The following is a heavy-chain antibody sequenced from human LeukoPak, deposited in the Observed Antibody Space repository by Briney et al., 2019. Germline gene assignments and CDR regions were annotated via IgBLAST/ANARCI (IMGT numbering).Heavy chain of an antibody. D-gene: IGHD5-18*01. V-gene: IGHV3-30*18. Sequence: GGSLRLSCAASGFTFSSYGMHWVRQAPGKGLEWVADISFDGSNKYYADSVKGRFTISRDNSKNTLYLQMNSLRAEDTAVYYCAKSEPVQLWLLDYWGQGTLVTVSS. J-gene: IGHJ4*02. CDR2: ISFDGSNK. CDR3: AKSEPVQLWLLDY. CDR1: GFTFSSYG.